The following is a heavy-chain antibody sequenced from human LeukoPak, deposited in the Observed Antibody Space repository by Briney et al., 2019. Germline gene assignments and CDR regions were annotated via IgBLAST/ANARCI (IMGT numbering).Heavy chain of an antibody. D-gene: IGHD2-15*01. CDR3: ARDERYCNGDNHYPDLGY. CDR2: TNPNSGAT. J-gene: IGHJ4*02. Sequence: ASVKVSCKASGYTFTGYYMFWVRQAPGQGLEWMGWTNPNSGATKYAQKFQGRVTLTRDTSIRTTYMELSSLRSDDTAVYYCARDERYCNGDNHYPDLGYWGQGTLVAVSS. CDR1: GYTFTGYY. V-gene: IGHV1-2*02.